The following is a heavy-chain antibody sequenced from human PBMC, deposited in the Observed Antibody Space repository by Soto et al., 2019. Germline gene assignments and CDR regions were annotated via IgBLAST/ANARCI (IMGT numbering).Heavy chain of an antibody. V-gene: IGHV4-31*03. CDR3: AANTTVATAFDY. Sequence: QVQLQESGPGLVKPSQTLSLTCTVSGGSISSGGYYWSWIRQHPGKGLEWIGYIYYSGSTYYNPSRRCRVTMSVDTFENQFSLKLSSVTAADTALYYCAANTTVATAFDYWGQGTLVSVSS. J-gene: IGHJ4*02. CDR2: IYYSGST. D-gene: IGHD4-17*01. CDR1: GGSISSGGYY.